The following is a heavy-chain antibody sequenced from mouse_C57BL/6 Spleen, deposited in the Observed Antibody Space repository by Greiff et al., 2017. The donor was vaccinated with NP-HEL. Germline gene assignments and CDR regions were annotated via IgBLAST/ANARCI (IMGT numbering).Heavy chain of an antibody. Sequence: QVQLQQSGAELVKPGASVKLSCKASGYTFTTYPIEWMKQNHGQSLEWIGNFHPNNDDTNYNDKFKGTATLTVEKSSSTVYLELSRLTSEDSAVYYCARRGCDGFDYWGQGTSLTVSS. CDR2: FHPNNDDT. V-gene: IGHV1-47*01. D-gene: IGHD3-3*01. CDR3: ARRGCDGFDY. CDR1: GYTFTTYP. J-gene: IGHJ2*02.